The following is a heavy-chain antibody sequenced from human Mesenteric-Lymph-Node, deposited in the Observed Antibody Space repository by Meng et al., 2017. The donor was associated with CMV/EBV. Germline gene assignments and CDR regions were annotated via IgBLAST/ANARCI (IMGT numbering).Heavy chain of an antibody. CDR1: EFTFSNAW. J-gene: IGHJ4*02. V-gene: IGHV3-15*01. CDR3: TSGYPHFDWLSSQSDY. CDR2: IKSKTDGGRT. D-gene: IGHD3-9*01. Sequence: GESLKISCAASEFTFSNAWMSWVRQAPGKGLEWVGRIKSKTDGGRTDYAAPVTGRFTISRDDSKNMLYLQMESLKTEDTAVYYCTSGYPHFDWLSSQSDYWGQGTLVTVSS.